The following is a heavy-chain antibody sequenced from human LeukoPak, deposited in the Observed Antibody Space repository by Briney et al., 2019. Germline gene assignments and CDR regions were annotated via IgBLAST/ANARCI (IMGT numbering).Heavy chain of an antibody. Sequence: ASVKVSCKASGYTFTGYYMHWVRQAPGQGLEWMGWISAYNGNTNYAQKPQGRVTMTTDTSTSTAYMELRSLRSDDTAVYYCARGRLWSRNWFDPWGQGTLVTVSS. CDR3: ARGRLWSRNWFDP. V-gene: IGHV1-18*04. CDR1: GYTFTGYY. CDR2: ISAYNGNT. J-gene: IGHJ5*02. D-gene: IGHD5-18*01.